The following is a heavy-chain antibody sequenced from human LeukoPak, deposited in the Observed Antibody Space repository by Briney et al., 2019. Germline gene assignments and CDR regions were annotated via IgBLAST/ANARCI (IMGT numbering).Heavy chain of an antibody. CDR3: ARDLGHCRNVICSSSAY. J-gene: IGHJ4*02. CDR2: ISTYNGNT. D-gene: IGHD1-14*01. CDR1: GYTFDRYG. V-gene: IGHV1-18*01. Sequence: ASVKVSCKESGYTFDRYGVTWVRQAPGQGLEWMGWISTYNGNTTYAQKIQGRVTMTTDTSTNTVYMDLRSLRSDDTAVYYCARDLGHCRNVICSSSAYWGRGTLVTVSS.